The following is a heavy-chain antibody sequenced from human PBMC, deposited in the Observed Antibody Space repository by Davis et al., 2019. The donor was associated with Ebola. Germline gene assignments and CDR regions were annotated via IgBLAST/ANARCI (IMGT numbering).Heavy chain of an antibody. J-gene: IGHJ4*02. Sequence: GESLKISCAASGFTFSGSAMHWVRQAPGKGLEWVANIKQDGSDKFYVDSAKGRFTISRDNAKNSLYLQMNSLRAEDTAVYYCAREENGATIWARFDYWGQGTLVTVSS. D-gene: IGHD1-1*01. CDR2: IKQDGSDK. CDR1: GFTFSGSA. CDR3: AREENGATIWARFDY. V-gene: IGHV3-7*03.